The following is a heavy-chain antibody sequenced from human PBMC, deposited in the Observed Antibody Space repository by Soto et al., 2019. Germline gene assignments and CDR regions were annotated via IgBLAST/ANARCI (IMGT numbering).Heavy chain of an antibody. V-gene: IGHV3-21*01. Sequence: PGGSLRLSCAASGFTFSSYSMNWVRQAPGKGLEWVSSISSSSSYIYYADSVKGRFTISRDNAKNSLYLQMNSLRAEDTAVYYCARDRSLVGEDAFDIWGQGTLVTVSS. CDR3: ARDRSLVGEDAFDI. CDR2: ISSSSSYI. CDR1: GFTFSSYS. D-gene: IGHD1-26*01. J-gene: IGHJ3*02.